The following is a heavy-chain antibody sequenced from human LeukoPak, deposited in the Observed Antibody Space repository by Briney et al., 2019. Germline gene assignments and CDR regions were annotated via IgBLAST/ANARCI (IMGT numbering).Heavy chain of an antibody. CDR1: GGSISSSSYY. CDR2: IYYSGST. D-gene: IGHD3-3*01. CDR3: ARLTNYDFWSGLGIYFDY. V-gene: IGHV4-39*01. J-gene: IGHJ4*02. Sequence: SETLSLTCTVSGGSISSSSYYWGWIRQPPGKGLEWIGSIYYSGSTYYNPSLKSRVTISVDTSKNQFSLKLSSVTAADTAVYYCARLTNYDFWSGLGIYFDYWGQGTLVTVSS.